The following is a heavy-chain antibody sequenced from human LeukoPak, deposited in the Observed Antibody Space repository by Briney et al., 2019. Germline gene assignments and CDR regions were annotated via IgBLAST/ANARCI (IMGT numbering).Heavy chain of an antibody. D-gene: IGHD5-12*01. Sequence: SETLSLTCTVSGYSISSGYYWGWIRQPPGKGLEWIGSIYHSGSTYYNPSLKSRVTISVDTSKNQFSLKLSSVTAADTAVYYCARVSGYVGIDYWGQGTLVTVSS. CDR1: GYSISSGYY. CDR3: ARVSGYVGIDY. J-gene: IGHJ4*02. CDR2: IYHSGST. V-gene: IGHV4-38-2*02.